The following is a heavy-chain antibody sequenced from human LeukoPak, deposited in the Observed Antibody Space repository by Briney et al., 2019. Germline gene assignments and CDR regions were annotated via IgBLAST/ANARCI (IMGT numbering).Heavy chain of an antibody. Sequence: GGSLRLSCAASGFTFSRYWMHWVRQAPGKGLVWVSRINSDGSYTSYADFVKGRFTISRDNAKNTVYLQMSSLRAEDTAFYYCARDLAYSRLDYWGQGMLVTVSS. CDR3: ARDLAYSRLDY. CDR2: INSDGSYT. J-gene: IGHJ4*02. D-gene: IGHD5-18*01. V-gene: IGHV3-74*01. CDR1: GFTFSRYW.